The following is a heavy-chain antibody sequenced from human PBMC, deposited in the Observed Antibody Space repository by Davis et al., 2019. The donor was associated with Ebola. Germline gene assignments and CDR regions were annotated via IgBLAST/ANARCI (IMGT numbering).Heavy chain of an antibody. J-gene: IGHJ4*02. V-gene: IGHV4-4*02. CDR1: GDSISSSNW. CDR3: ARYPAQYASGSSSAVDY. CDR2: IYYSGRT. D-gene: IGHD3-10*01. Sequence: MPSETLSLTCAVSGDSISSSNWWRWVRQPPGKGLEWIGYIYYSGRTDYSPSLRGRVTISLDTSKSQFSLKLSSVTAADTAVYYCARYPAQYASGSSSAVDYWGQGTLVTVSS.